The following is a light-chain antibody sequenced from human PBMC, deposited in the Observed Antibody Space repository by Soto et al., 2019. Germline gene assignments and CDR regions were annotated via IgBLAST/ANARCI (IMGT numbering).Light chain of an antibody. CDR2: KAS. CDR3: QHYNSYSEA. V-gene: IGKV1-5*03. J-gene: IGKJ1*01. CDR1: QSISDY. Sequence: DIPMTQSPSTLSASVGDRVIITCRASQSISDYLAWYQQKPGKAPKLLIYKASTLKSGVPSRFSGSGSGTEFTLTISSLQPDDFATYYCQHYNSYSEAFGQGTKVELK.